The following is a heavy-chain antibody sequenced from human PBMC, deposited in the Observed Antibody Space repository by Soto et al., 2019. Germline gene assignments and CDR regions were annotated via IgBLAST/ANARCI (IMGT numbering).Heavy chain of an antibody. D-gene: IGHD1-26*01. CDR1: GFTFNSYG. Sequence: GGSLRLSCAASGFTFNSYGMHWVRQGPGNGLEWVAFISYDSTKTYYADSVKGRFTISRDNSNSALYVQMNSLTGEDTAVYYCARTRSAWSDFHYYSLDVWGLGSLVTVSS. CDR3: ARTRSAWSDFHYYSLDV. V-gene: IGHV3-30*03. J-gene: IGHJ4*02. CDR2: ISYDSTKT.